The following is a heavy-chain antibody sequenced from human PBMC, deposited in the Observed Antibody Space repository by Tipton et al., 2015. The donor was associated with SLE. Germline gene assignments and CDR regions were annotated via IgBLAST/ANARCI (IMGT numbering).Heavy chain of an antibody. J-gene: IGHJ3*02. CDR1: GGSISSSSYY. Sequence: LRLSCTVSGGSISSSSYYWGWIRQPPGKGLEWIGSIYYSGSTYYNPSLKSRVTISVDTSKNQFSLKLSSVTAADTAVYYCAREYSGSYIGAFDIWGQGTMVTVSS. V-gene: IGHV4-39*01. D-gene: IGHD1-26*01. CDR3: AREYSGSYIGAFDI. CDR2: IYYSGST.